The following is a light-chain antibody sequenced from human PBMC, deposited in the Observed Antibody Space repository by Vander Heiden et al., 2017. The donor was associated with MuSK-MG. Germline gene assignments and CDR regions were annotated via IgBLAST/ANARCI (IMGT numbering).Light chain of an antibody. CDR2: EGS. CDR3: RSCATRKSVV. Sequence: QSALTQPPSASGSPGQSVTISCTGTNSDVGGYNYVSCYQQHPGTAPTLMIYEGSKRPSGVPDRFSGSKSGTTASLNVSGLQAEDEADYYCRSCATRKSVVFGGGTKLTVL. V-gene: IGLV2-8*01. CDR1: NSDVGGYNY. J-gene: IGLJ2*01.